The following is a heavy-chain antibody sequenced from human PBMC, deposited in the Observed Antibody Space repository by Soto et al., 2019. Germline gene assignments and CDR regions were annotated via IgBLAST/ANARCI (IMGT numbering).Heavy chain of an antibody. CDR3: ARRERYYGSPGWFDP. V-gene: IGHV4-39*01. CDR1: GGSISSFTYY. CDR2: VYYNENT. D-gene: IGHD3-10*01. Sequence: SETLSLTCSVSGGSISSFTYYWGWIRQPPGKGLEWIGTVYYNENTYHNPSLKSRVTITVDTAKNQFSLNLRSVTAADTAMYFCARRERYYGSPGWFDPWGPGTLVTVSS. J-gene: IGHJ5*02.